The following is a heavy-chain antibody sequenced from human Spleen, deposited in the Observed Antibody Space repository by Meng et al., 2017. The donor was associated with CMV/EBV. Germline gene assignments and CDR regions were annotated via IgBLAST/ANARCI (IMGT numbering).Heavy chain of an antibody. J-gene: IGHJ4*02. V-gene: IGHV3-30*02. CDR2: IRSDGGNNK. Sequence: GGSLRLSCAASGFTFSNYGMHWVRQAPGKGLEWVAFIRSDGGNNKYYADSVKGRFTISRDNSKNTLYLEMSSLRAEDTAVYYCASTLSTSGSYWGQGTLVTVSS. CDR1: GFTFSNYG. D-gene: IGHD3-16*01. CDR3: ASTLSTSGSY.